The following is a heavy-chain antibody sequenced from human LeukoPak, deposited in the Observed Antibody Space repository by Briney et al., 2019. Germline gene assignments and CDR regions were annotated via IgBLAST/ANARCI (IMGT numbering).Heavy chain of an antibody. Sequence: GGSLRLSCAASGFTFSSYGMAWVRQAPGKGLEWVSRINSDGINTSYADSVKGRFTISRDNAKNTLNLQMNSLRAEDTAVYYCARDLGQYYDTSDNWFDPWGQGTLVTVSS. V-gene: IGHV3-74*01. J-gene: IGHJ5*02. D-gene: IGHD3-22*01. CDR2: INSDGINT. CDR3: ARDLGQYYDTSDNWFDP. CDR1: GFTFSSYG.